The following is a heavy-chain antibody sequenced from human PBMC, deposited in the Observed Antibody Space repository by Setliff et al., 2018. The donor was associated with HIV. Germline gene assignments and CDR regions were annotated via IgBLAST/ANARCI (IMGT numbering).Heavy chain of an antibody. D-gene: IGHD3-3*01. Sequence: PGGSLRLSCTTSGFTFGDYSMSWVRQAPGKGLEWVGFIRRKSYGGTTQSAASVKGRFSISRDDSEGIAYLQMHSLKIEDTGLYYCTRGARAPSTRVTIFGVVSEYWGQGTLVTVSS. CDR3: TRGARAPSTRVTIFGVVSEY. CDR1: GFTFGDYS. CDR2: IRRKSYGGTT. J-gene: IGHJ4*02. V-gene: IGHV3-49*04.